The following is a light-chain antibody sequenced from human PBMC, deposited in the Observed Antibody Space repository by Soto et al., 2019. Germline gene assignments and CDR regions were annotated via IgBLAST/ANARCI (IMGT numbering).Light chain of an antibody. CDR3: QQLWTYPLT. J-gene: IGKJ4*01. CDR1: QTISTW. V-gene: IGKV1-5*01. Sequence: DIQVTQSPPTLSASVGDRVTITCRASQTISTWMAWYQQKPGKAPKLLVYDASTLQSGVASRFSGSGSGTEFTLTISNLQPEDFATYYCQQLWTYPLTFGGGTKV. CDR2: DAS.